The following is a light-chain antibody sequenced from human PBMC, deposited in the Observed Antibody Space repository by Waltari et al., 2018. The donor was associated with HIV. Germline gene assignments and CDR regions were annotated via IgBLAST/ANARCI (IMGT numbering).Light chain of an antibody. CDR1: SSNIGAGSA. Sequence: QSVLTQPPSVSGAPGQRVTISCTGSSSNIGAGSAVHWYQQVPGTAPKLLIFGNSNRPSGVPDRFSGSKSATSASRAITGLQAEDEADYYCQSYDSSLTVVIFGGGTKLTVL. CDR2: GNS. CDR3: QSYDSSLTVVI. J-gene: IGLJ2*01. V-gene: IGLV1-40*01.